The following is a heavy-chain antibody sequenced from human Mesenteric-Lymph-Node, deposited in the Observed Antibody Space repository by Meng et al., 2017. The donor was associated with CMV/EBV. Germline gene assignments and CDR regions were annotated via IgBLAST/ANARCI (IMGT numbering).Heavy chain of an antibody. Sequence: SETLSLTCSVSGGSISSSNYYWGWIRQPPGKGLEWIGSVSYTGDTYSKPSLKSRVTISVDTSKNQFSLKLTSVTAADTAVYYCATNFWSGYLSDFWGPGTLVTVSS. J-gene: IGHJ4*02. CDR3: ATNFWSGYLSDF. CDR1: GGSISSSNYY. V-gene: IGHV4-39*07. CDR2: VSYTGDT. D-gene: IGHD3-3*01.